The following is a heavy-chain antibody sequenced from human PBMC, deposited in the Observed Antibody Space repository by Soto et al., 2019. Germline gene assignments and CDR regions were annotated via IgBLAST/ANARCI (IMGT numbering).Heavy chain of an antibody. V-gene: IGHV4-59*08. CDR3: AVEVGFTMVRGVMIVIGWFDP. D-gene: IGHD3-10*01. CDR2: IYYSGST. CDR1: GGSISSYY. J-gene: IGHJ5*02. Sequence: QVQLQESGPGLVKPSETLSLTCTVSGGSISSYYWSWIRQPPGKGLEWIGYIYYSGSTNYNPSLKSRVTISVDTSKTQFSLKLSSVTAADTAVYYCAVEVGFTMVRGVMIVIGWFDPWGQGTLVTVSS.